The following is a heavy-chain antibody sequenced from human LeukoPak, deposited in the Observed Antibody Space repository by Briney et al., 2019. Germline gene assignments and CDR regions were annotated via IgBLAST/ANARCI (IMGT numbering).Heavy chain of an antibody. J-gene: IGHJ3*02. Sequence: GGSLRLSCAASGFTFSDYNMIWARQAPGKALEWVSSISSTSRFVFYPDSLRGRFTIFRDNAQNSLYLQMNSLRVEDTATYYCATIAATGLRDALDIWGQGTMVTVSS. CDR3: ATIAATGLRDALDI. V-gene: IGHV3-21*01. CDR1: GFTFSDYN. D-gene: IGHD6-13*01. CDR2: ISSTSRFV.